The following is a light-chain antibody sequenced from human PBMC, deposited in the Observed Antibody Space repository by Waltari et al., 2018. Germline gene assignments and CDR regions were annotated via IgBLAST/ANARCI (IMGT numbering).Light chain of an antibody. CDR1: QSVLYSSNNKNY. CDR3: QQYYSTPPYT. CDR2: WAS. Sequence: DIVMTQSPDSLAVSLGERATINCKSSQSVLYSSNNKNYLAWYQQKPGQPPKLLIYWASTRESGVPDLFSVSGSGTDFTLTISSLQAEDVAVYYCQQYYSTPPYTFGQGTKLEIK. V-gene: IGKV4-1*01. J-gene: IGKJ2*01.